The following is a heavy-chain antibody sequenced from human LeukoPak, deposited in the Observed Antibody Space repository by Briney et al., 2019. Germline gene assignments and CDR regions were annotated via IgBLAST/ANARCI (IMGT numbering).Heavy chain of an antibody. CDR3: ARDLKTSGWYGDFDY. CDR1: GFTVSSNY. Sequence: PGGSLRLSLVASGFTVSSNYMSWVRQAPGQRLEWVSDIFSGGSTFYADSVTGRFTISRDNSKNTVYLEMNSLRAEDTAVYYCARDLKTSGWYGDFDYWGQGTLVIVSS. D-gene: IGHD6-19*01. J-gene: IGHJ4*02. CDR2: IFSGGST. V-gene: IGHV3-53*01.